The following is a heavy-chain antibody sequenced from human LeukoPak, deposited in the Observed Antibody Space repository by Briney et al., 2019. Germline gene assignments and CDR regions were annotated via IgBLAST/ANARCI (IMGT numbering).Heavy chain of an antibody. D-gene: IGHD3-9*01. J-gene: IGHJ4*02. CDR3: ARDVKGLRYFDWLLYQLAGFDY. CDR1: GFTFSSYW. CDR2: INWNGGST. Sequence: GGSLRLSCAGSGFTFSSYWMSWVRQAPGKGLEWVSGINWNGGSTGYADSVKGRFTISRDNAKNSLYLQMNSLRAEDTALYYCARDVKGLRYFDWLLYQLAGFDYWGQGTLVTVSS. V-gene: IGHV3-20*04.